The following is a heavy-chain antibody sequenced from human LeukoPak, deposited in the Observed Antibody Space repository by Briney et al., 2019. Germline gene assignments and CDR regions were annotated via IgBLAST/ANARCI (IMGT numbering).Heavy chain of an antibody. D-gene: IGHD3-22*01. CDR3: ARNLREYLDSSGYYMTFNYFDY. CDR1: GGSSSSSSYY. J-gene: IGHJ4*02. CDR2: IYYSGST. V-gene: IGHV4-39*01. Sequence: SETLSLTCTVSGGSSSSSSYYWRWIRQPPGKGLEWIGSIYYSGSTYYNPALKSRVTISVDTSKNQFSLKLSSVTAADTAVYYCARNLREYLDSSGYYMTFNYFDYWGQGTLVTVSS.